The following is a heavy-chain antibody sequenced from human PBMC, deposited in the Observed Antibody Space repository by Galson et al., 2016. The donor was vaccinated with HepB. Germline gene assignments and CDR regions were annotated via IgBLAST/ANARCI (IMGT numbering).Heavy chain of an antibody. J-gene: IGHJ4*01. CDR2: IKSKTAGGTI. Sequence: SLRLSCAASGFSFSTSGMSWVRQTPGRGLEWVGRIKSKTAGGTIDYAAPVKGRFIISRDDSENTLFLQMNSLQDEDTAVYYCTTSGGTWGGSGWPPYWGHGTLVTVSS. CDR3: TTSGGTWGGSGWPPY. D-gene: IGHD6-25*01. CDR1: GFSFSTSG. V-gene: IGHV3-15*01.